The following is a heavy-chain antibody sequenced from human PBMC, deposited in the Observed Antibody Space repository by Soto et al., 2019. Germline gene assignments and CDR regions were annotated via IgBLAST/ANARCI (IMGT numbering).Heavy chain of an antibody. CDR1: GFTFSMYS. CDR3: ARDHLILPAHDFFYGSDV. D-gene: IGHD2-21*02. V-gene: IGHV3-7*03. CDR2: IPQDGVDG. J-gene: IGHJ6*02. Sequence: GGSLRLSCEVSGFTFSMYSMSWVRQTPGKGLEWVAKIPQDGVDGHYADSVKGRFTISRDNGKNSLYLQMNNLRAEDTAVYYCARDHLILPAHDFFYGSDVWGRGATVTSP.